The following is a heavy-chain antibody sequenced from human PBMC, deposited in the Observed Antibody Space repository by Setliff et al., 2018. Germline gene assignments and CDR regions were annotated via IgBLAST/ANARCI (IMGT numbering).Heavy chain of an antibody. J-gene: IGHJ4*02. CDR2: IIHTGST. V-gene: IGHV4-34*12. CDR3: AREGSYSSGWLSGYFDY. CDR1: GGSFSGYY. Sequence: PSETLSLTCAVYGGSFSGYYWSWIRQPPGKRLEWIGEIIHTGSTNYNPSLKSRVTISIDTSKNQFSLKLSSVTAAGTAVYYCAREGSYSSGWLSGYFDYWGQGTLVTVSS. D-gene: IGHD6-19*01.